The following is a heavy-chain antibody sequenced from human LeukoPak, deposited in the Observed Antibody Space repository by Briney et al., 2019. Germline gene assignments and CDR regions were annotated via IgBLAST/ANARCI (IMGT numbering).Heavy chain of an antibody. CDR1: GCSISSYY. CDR2: IYTSGST. CDR3: ARALPGYSYGSYYFDY. Sequence: SETLSLTCTVSGCSISSYYWSWIRQPAGKGLEWIGRIYTSGSTNYNPSLKSRVTMSVDTSKNQFSLKLSSVTAADTAVYYCARALPGYSYGSYYFDYWGQGTLVTVSS. J-gene: IGHJ4*02. D-gene: IGHD5-18*01. V-gene: IGHV4-4*07.